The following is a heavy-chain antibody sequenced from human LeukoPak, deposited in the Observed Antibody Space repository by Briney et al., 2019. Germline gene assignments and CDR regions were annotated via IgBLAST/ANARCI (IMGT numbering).Heavy chain of an antibody. CDR3: SSASVGDIGYCSSTSCYTPDY. J-gene: IGHJ4*02. V-gene: IGHV1-69*05. D-gene: IGHD2-2*02. Sequence: GASVKVSCKASGGTFSSYAISWVRQAPGQGLEWMGGIIPIFGTANYAQKFQGRVTITTDEATSTAYMELSSLRSEDTAVYYCSSASVGDIGYCSSTSCYTPDYWGQGTLVTVSS. CDR1: GGTFSSYA. CDR2: IIPIFGTA.